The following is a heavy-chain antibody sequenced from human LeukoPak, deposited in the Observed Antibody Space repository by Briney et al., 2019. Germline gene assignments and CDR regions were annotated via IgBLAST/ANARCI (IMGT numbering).Heavy chain of an antibody. CDR2: IIPIFGTA. V-gene: IGHV1-69*05. D-gene: IGHD4-17*01. Sequence: ASVKVSCKASGGTFSSYAISWVRQAPGQGLEWMGGIIPIFGTANYAQKCQGRVTITTDESTSTAYMELSSLRSEDTAVYYCARCSDYGDYLNYNWFDPWGQGTLVTVSS. J-gene: IGHJ5*02. CDR1: GGTFSSYA. CDR3: ARCSDYGDYLNYNWFDP.